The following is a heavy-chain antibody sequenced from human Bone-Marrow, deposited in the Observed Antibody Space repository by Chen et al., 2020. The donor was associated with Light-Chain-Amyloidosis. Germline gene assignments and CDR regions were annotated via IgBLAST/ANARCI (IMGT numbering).Heavy chain of an antibody. CDR2: LSYDGNSK. Sequence: QVQLVESGGGVVQPGRSLRLSCAASGFTFSNYGMHWVRQTPGKGLEWVAVLSYDGNSKYYADSVKGRFTISRDSSKNTLYLQMXXXRAEDTAVYYCARVSFERGGPARPPGDSWGQGTLVTVSS. V-gene: IGHV3-30-3*01. J-gene: IGHJ4*02. CDR3: ARVSFERGGPARPPGDS. D-gene: IGHD6-6*01. CDR1: GFTFSNYG.